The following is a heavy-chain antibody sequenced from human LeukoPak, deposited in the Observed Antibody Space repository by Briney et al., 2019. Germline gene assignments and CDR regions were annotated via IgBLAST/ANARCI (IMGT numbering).Heavy chain of an antibody. CDR3: ARLHADSYFFDH. D-gene: IGHD2-15*01. J-gene: IGHJ4*02. V-gene: IGHV4-30-2*01. CDR1: GASISSGAFS. CDR2: IHFSDAT. Sequence: SQTLSLTCTVSGASISSGAFSWTWIRQPPGKGLEWMGYIHFSDATYYRTSLKGRVTISIDGPKNQFSLNLSSVTAADTAVYYCARLHADSYFFDHWGQGRLVTVSS.